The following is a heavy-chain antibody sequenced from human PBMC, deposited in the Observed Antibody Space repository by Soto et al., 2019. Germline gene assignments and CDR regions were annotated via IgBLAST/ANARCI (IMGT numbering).Heavy chain of an antibody. D-gene: IGHD6-13*01. CDR3: ARTHGYSSSWYAD. CDR1: GFTFSSYA. V-gene: IGHV3-30-3*01. CDR2: ISYDGSNK. Sequence: QVQLVESGGGVVQPGRSLRLSCAASGFTFSSYAMHWVRQAPGKGLEWVAVISYDGSNKYYADSVKGRFTISRDNSKNTLYMQMNSLIAEDTAVYYCARTHGYSSSWYADCGQGTLVTVSS. J-gene: IGHJ4*02.